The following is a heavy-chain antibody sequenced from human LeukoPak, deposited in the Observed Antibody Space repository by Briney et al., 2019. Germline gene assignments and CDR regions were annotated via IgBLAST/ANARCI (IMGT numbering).Heavy chain of an antibody. CDR2: IYHGDSDT. J-gene: IGHJ4*02. V-gene: IGHV5-51*01. Sequence: GESLKISCKGSGYTFTTYCIGWVRQMPGKGLEWMGIIYHGDSDTRYSQSFQGQVTISADKSITTAYLQWSSLKASDTAMYYCARGEKQLADFDYWGQGTLVTVSS. CDR1: GYTFTTYC. CDR3: ARGEKQLADFDY. D-gene: IGHD6-13*01.